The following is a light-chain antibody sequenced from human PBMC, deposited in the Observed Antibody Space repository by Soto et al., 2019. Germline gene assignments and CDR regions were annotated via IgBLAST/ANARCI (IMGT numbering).Light chain of an antibody. V-gene: IGKV1-27*01. Sequence: IHMTHAPSSLSASLGDIVTISCRASHAIGSHLAWYQQKPGKVPRLLINAASALQSGVPSRFSGSGSGTDFTLTISSLQPEDVATYYCQKYNSVPRTFGQGTKVDI. J-gene: IGKJ1*01. CDR3: QKYNSVPRT. CDR2: AAS. CDR1: HAIGSH.